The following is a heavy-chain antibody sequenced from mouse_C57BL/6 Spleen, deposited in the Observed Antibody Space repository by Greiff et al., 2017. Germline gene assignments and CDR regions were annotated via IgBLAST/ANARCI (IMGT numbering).Heavy chain of an antibody. J-gene: IGHJ3*01. V-gene: IGHV5-6*01. CDR1: GFTFSSYG. CDR2: ISSGGSYT. CDR3: ARQSGSTWFAY. D-gene: IGHD1-1*01. Sequence: VQLKESGGDLVKPGGSLKPSCAASGFTFSSYGMSWVRQTPDKRLEWVATISSGGSYTYYPDSVKGRFTISRDNAKNTLYLQRSSLKSEDTAMYYCARQSGSTWFAYWGQGTLVTVSA.